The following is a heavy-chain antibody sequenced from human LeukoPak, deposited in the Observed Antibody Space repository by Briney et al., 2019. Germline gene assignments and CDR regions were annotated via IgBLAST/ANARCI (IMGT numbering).Heavy chain of an antibody. CDR3: ARGWIQLWLPGELGY. CDR2: IIPIFGTA. CDR1: GGTFISYA. V-gene: IGHV1-69*05. D-gene: IGHD5-18*01. Sequence: SVKVSCKASGGTFISYAISWVRQAPGQGLEWMGGIIPIFGTANYAQKFQGRVTITTDESTSTAYMELSSLRSEDTAVYYCARGWIQLWLPGELGYWGQGTLVTVSS. J-gene: IGHJ4*02.